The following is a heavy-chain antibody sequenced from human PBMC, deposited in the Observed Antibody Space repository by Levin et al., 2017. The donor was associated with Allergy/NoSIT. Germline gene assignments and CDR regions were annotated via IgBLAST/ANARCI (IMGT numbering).Heavy chain of an antibody. CDR3: TKGGGGDYGRPSDY. J-gene: IGHJ4*02. CDR2: ISGSGRTT. V-gene: IGHV3-23*01. D-gene: IGHD4-17*01. CDR1: GFTFRTYA. Sequence: HPGGSLRLSCASSGFTFRTYAMSWVRQAPGKGLDWVSGISGSGRTTYYADSVKGRFTISRDNSKNTLYLQMNILGVEDTAIYYCTKGGGGDYGRPSDYWGQGILVTGSS.